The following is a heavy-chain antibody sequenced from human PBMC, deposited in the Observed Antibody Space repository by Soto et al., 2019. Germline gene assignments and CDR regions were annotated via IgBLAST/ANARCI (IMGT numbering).Heavy chain of an antibody. D-gene: IGHD6-19*01. CDR1: GFTFSSYS. CDR3: ARAGSGWDYYYYYMDV. Sequence: PGGSLRLSCAASGFTFSSYSMNWVRQAPGKGLEWFSYISSSSSTIYYADSVKGRFTISRDNAKNSLYLQMNSLRAEDTAVYYCARAGSGWDYYYYYMDVWGKGTTVTVSS. V-gene: IGHV3-48*01. CDR2: ISSSSSTI. J-gene: IGHJ6*03.